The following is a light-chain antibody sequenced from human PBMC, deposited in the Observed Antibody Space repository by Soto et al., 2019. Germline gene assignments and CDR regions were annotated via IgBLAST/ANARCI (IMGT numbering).Light chain of an antibody. Sequence: EIVMTQSPATLSVSPGERATLSCRARQSVRNNYLAWYQQKPGQAPRLLIYGISTRATGIPARFSGSGSGTEFTLTINSLQSEDFAVYYCQHYSDWPLTFGGGTKVEIK. CDR3: QHYSDWPLT. CDR2: GIS. J-gene: IGKJ4*01. CDR1: QSVRNN. V-gene: IGKV3-15*01.